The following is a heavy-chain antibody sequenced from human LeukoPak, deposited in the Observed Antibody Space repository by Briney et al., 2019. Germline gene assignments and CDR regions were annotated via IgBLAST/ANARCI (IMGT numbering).Heavy chain of an antibody. Sequence: GGSLRLSCAASGFTFSDYYRSWIRQAPGKGLEWVSYISGSGSDISYADSVKGRFTISRDNAKNSLYLQMNSLRAEDTAVYYCAKGHLDMTSWGQGTLVTVSS. CDR3: AKGHLDMTS. CDR2: ISGSGSDI. CDR1: GFTFSDYY. V-gene: IGHV3-11*01. J-gene: IGHJ4*02. D-gene: IGHD3/OR15-3a*01.